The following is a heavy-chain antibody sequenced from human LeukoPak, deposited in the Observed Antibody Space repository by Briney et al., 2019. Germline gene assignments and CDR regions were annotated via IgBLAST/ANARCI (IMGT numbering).Heavy chain of an antibody. CDR2: IKSKTDGGTT. CDR3: FDSSGVDGRNGLL. D-gene: IGHD6-19*01. J-gene: IGHJ4*02. V-gene: IGHV3-15*07. CDR1: GGSFSSGTYY. Sequence: PSETLSLTCTVSGGSFSSGTYYRSWIRQAPGKGLEWVGRIKSKTDGGTTDYAAPVKGRFTISRDDSKNTLYLQMNSLKTEDTAVYYCFDSSGVDGRNGLLWGQGTLVTVSS.